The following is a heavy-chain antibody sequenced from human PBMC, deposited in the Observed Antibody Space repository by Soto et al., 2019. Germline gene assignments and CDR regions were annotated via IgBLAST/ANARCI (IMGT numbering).Heavy chain of an antibody. J-gene: IGHJ4*02. CDR1: GFTFTTFA. Sequence: GGSLRLSCAASGFTFTTFAFSWVRQAPGKGLEWVSAISGSGDGTDYADSVRGRFTISRDNSKNTLYLQMNSLRAEDTAVYYCAGPGYTSQDYWGQGVLVTVSS. D-gene: IGHD5-18*01. CDR3: AGPGYTSQDY. V-gene: IGHV3-23*01. CDR2: ISGSGDGT.